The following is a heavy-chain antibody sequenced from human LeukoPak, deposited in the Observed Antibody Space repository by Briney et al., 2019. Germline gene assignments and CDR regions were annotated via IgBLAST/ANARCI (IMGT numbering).Heavy chain of an antibody. J-gene: IGHJ4*02. CDR3: ARAYGELPFDY. V-gene: IGHV3-21*01. Sequence: GGSLRLSCAASGFTFSSYAMNWVRQAPGKGLEWVSSISSSSSYIYYADSVKGRFTISRDNAKNSLYLQMNSLRAEDTAVYYCARAYGELPFDYWGQGTLVTVSS. CDR2: ISSSSSYI. CDR1: GFTFSSYA. D-gene: IGHD1-26*01.